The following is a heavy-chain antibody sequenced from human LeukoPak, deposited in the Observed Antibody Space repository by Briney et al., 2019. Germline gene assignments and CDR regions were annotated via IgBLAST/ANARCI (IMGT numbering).Heavy chain of an antibody. V-gene: IGHV3-7*01. CDR3: ARDKRRDYFDY. CDR2: IKQDGSEK. Sequence: GGSLRLSCAASGFTFSSYWMSWVRRAPGKGLEWVANIKQDGSEKYYVDSVKGRFTISRDNAKNSLYLQMNSLRAEDTAVYYCARDKRRDYFDYWGQGTLVTVSS. D-gene: IGHD5-24*01. CDR1: GFTFSSYW. J-gene: IGHJ4*02.